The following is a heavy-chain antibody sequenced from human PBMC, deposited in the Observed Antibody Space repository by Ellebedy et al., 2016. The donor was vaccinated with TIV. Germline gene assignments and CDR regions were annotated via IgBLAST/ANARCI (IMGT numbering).Heavy chain of an antibody. CDR3: ARVAPGLFDY. D-gene: IGHD6-13*01. V-gene: IGHV3-21*01. CDR1: GFTFSSYT. Sequence: GESLKISCAASGFTFSSYTMTWVRQAPGKGLEWVSSISSSSNYIYYADSLKGRFTISRDNAKNSLYLQMNSLRAEDTAVYYCARVAPGLFDYWGQGTLVTVSS. J-gene: IGHJ4*02. CDR2: ISSSSNYI.